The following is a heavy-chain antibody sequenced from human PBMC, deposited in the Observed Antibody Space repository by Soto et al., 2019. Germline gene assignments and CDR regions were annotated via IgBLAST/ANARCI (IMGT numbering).Heavy chain of an antibody. CDR2: IDPSDSYT. CDR1: GYSLTRYC. Sequence: GESLKISGKASGYSLTRYCISWVGQMNGKGPEWMQRIDPSDSYTNYSPSFQGHVTISADKSISTAYLQWSSLKASDTAMYYCARLQAAAGDNDLTFDYWGQGTLVTVSS. J-gene: IGHJ4*02. D-gene: IGHD6-13*01. V-gene: IGHV5-10-1*01. CDR3: ARLQAAAGDNDLTFDY.